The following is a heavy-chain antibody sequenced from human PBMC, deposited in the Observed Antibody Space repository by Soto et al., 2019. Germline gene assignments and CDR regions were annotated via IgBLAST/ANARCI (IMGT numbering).Heavy chain of an antibody. V-gene: IGHV3-33*01. CDR2: IWYDGSNK. Sequence: GRSLRISCAASGFTFSSYGMHWVRHAPGKGLEWVAVIWYDGSNKYYADSVKGRFTISRDNSKNTLYLQMNSLRAEDTAVYYCLRNLEYDSGSRKGSFYYYGIVVCGKWFPGTV. J-gene: IGHJ6*04. CDR1: GFTFSSYG. D-gene: IGHD3-3*01. CDR3: LRNLEYDSGSRKGSFYYYGIVV.